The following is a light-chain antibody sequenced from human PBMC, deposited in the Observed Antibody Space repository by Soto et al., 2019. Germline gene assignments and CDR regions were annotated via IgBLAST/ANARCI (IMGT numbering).Light chain of an antibody. J-gene: IGKJ1*01. Sequence: DIPMTQSPSTLSASVGDRVTITCRASQSISIWLAWYQQKPGKAPKILIYKASSLESGVPSRFSVSGSGTEFTLTISSRQPDDFAAYYYQQYSNDTPRTFGQGTMVDIK. V-gene: IGKV1-5*03. CDR1: QSISIW. CDR3: QQYSNDTPRT. CDR2: KAS.